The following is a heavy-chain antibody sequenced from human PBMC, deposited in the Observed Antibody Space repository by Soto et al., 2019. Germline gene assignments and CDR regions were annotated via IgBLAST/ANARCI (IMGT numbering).Heavy chain of an antibody. CDR3: VRGTGVMTAFAYFDY. J-gene: IGHJ4*02. CDR2: ISGSSNTI. D-gene: IGHD2-21*02. Sequence: EVQLVESGGGLVQPGGSLRLSCAASGFTFKTFVMNWVRQAPGKGLEWVSYISGSSNTINFADSVRGRFTTSRDNAKNSMYLQMNSLRDEDTAVYYCVRGTGVMTAFAYFDYWGQGTLVTVSS. CDR1: GFTFKTFV. V-gene: IGHV3-48*02.